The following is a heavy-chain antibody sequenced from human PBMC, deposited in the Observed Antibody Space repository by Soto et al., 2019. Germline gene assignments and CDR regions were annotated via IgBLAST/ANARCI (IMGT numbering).Heavy chain of an antibody. CDR1: GYTLTELS. Sequence: ASVKVSCKVSGYTLTELSMHWVRQAPGKGLEWMGGFDPEDGETIYAQKFQGRVTMTEDTSTDTAYMELSSLRSEDTAVYYCATATYYYASTGSLLVFDPWGQGTLVTVSS. D-gene: IGHD3-22*01. CDR3: ATATYYYASTGSLLVFDP. CDR2: FDPEDGET. J-gene: IGHJ5*02. V-gene: IGHV1-24*01.